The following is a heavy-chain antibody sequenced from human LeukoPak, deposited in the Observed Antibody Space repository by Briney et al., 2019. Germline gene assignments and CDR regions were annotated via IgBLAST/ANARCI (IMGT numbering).Heavy chain of an antibody. CDR2: IYSGGST. CDR1: GLTFSSYA. CDR3: ARELTGDLGFFDY. Sequence: GGSLRLSCAASGLTFSSYAMSWVRQAPGKGLEWVSVIYSGGSTYYADSVKGRFTISRDNSKNTLYLQMNSLRAEDTAVYYCARELTGDLGFFDYWGQGTLVTVSS. D-gene: IGHD7-27*01. J-gene: IGHJ4*02. V-gene: IGHV3-66*01.